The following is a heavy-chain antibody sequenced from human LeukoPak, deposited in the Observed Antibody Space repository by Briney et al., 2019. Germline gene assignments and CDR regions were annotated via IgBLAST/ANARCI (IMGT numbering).Heavy chain of an antibody. Sequence: GGSLTLSCAASGFTFSSQTMNWVRQAPGKGLEGVSSIVSGSAFIYYADSVKGRFTISRDNANNSLYLQMNSLRDDDTAVYYCTSLSSGGGYAGGTDYWGQGTLVTVSS. CDR2: IVSGSAFI. D-gene: IGHD2-2*01. V-gene: IGHV3-21*01. CDR1: GFTFSSQT. J-gene: IGHJ4*02. CDR3: TSLSSGGGYAGGTDY.